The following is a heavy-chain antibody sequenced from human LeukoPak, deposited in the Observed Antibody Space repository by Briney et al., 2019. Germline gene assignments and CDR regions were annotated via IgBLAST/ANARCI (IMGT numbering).Heavy chain of an antibody. Sequence: PGESLRLSCAASGFTFSGYAMCWVRQAPGKGLEWVSSIETSGGDTYYADSVKGRLTISRDNAKNSLYLQMNSLRAEDTAVYYCARDIWFGEFIYYYYGMDVWGQGTTVTVSS. CDR3: ARDIWFGEFIYYYYGMDV. V-gene: IGHV3-21*01. D-gene: IGHD3-10*01. CDR1: GFTFSGYA. CDR2: IETSGGDT. J-gene: IGHJ6*02.